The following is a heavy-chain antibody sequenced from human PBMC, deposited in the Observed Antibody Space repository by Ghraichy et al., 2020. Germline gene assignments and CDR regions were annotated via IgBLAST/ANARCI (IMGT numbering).Heavy chain of an antibody. V-gene: IGHV3-33*01. CDR1: GFTFSSYG. Sequence: LSLTCAASGFTFSSYGMHWVRQAPGKGLEWVAVIWYDGSNKYYADSVKGRFTISRDNSKNTLYLQMNSLRAEDTAVYYCARGEVATIAFDYWGQGTLVTVSS. J-gene: IGHJ4*02. CDR3: ARGEVATIAFDY. D-gene: IGHD5-12*01. CDR2: IWYDGSNK.